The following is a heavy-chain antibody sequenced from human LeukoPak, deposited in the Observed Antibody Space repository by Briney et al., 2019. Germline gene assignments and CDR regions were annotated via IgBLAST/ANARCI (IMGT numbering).Heavy chain of an antibody. D-gene: IGHD3-9*01. J-gene: IGHJ3*02. V-gene: IGHV4-31*03. CDR2: IYYSGST. CDR3: ASGLYYDILTGPAFDI. CDR1: GGSISSGGYY. Sequence: SQTLSLTCTVSGGSISSGGYYWSWIRQHPGKGLEWIWYIYYSGSTYYNPSLKSRVTISVDTSKNQFSLKLSSVTAADTAVYYCASGLYYDILTGPAFDIWGQRTMGTVSS.